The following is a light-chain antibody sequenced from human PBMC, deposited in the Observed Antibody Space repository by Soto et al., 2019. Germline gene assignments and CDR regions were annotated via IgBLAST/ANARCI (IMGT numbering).Light chain of an antibody. J-gene: IGLJ2*01. CDR2: SND. CDR1: GSNIGSQT. V-gene: IGLV1-44*01. CDR3: AAWDDSLNGVV. Sequence: QLVLTQPPSASGTPGQRVTISCSGSGSNIGSQTVNWYRQFPGTAPRLLIYSNDQRPSGVPDRFSGSKSGTSASLAISGLQSEDEADYYCAAWDDSLNGVVFGGGTKLTVL.